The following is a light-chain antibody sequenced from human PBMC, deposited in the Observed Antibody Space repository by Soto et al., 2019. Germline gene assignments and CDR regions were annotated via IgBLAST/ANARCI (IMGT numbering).Light chain of an antibody. CDR2: GAS. CDR1: QSGSSN. CDR3: QQYNNWPPDRT. V-gene: IGKV3-15*01. J-gene: IGKJ1*01. Sequence: EIVMTQSPATLSVSPGERATLSCRASQSGSSNLAWYQQKPGQAPRLLIYGASTRATGIPARFSGSRSGTEFSLTISSLQSEDFAIYFCQQYNNWPPDRTFGQGTKVEIK.